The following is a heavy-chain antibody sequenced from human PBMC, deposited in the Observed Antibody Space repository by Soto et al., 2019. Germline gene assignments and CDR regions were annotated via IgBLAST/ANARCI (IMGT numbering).Heavy chain of an antibody. CDR2: ISAYNGNT. V-gene: IGHV1-18*01. D-gene: IGHD3-3*01. J-gene: IGHJ4*02. CDR3: ARDEVITIFGVVTSERDY. Sequence: ASVKVSCKASGYTFTSDGISWVRQAPGQGLEWMGWISAYNGNTNYAQKLRGRVTMTTDTSTSTAYMELRSLRSDDTAVYYCARDEVITIFGVVTSERDYWGQGTLVTVSS. CDR1: GYTFTSDG.